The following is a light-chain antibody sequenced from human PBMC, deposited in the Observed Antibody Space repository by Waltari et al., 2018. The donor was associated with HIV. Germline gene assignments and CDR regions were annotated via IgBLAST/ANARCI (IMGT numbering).Light chain of an antibody. CDR3: QEYDSYPLI. CDR1: QSIKNW. V-gene: IGKV1-5*03. Sequence: DLRMTQSPPTLSSSVGARVTITCRASQSIKNWLAWYQKKPGKAPKLLIYQASVLDNGDSPRFSGDGSGTEFTLTITKLLPDDVATYFCQEYDSYPLIFGGGTKV. CDR2: QAS. J-gene: IGKJ4*01.